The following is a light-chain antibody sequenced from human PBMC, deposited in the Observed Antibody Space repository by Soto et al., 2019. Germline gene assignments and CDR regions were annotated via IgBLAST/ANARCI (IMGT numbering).Light chain of an antibody. CDR3: QHYHNLPYS. J-gene: IGKJ2*03. Sequence: DIQVTQSPSCLSASVGDRVTITCQASQDITNYLNWYQQKPGKAPKLLIYDASNLETGVPSRFSGSGSGTDFTFTINSLQPEDIATYYCQHYHNLPYSFGQGTKVEIK. V-gene: IGKV1-33*01. CDR2: DAS. CDR1: QDITNY.